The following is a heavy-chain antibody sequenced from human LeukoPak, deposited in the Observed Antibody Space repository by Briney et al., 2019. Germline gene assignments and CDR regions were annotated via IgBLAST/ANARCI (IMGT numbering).Heavy chain of an antibody. D-gene: IGHD3-22*01. J-gene: IGHJ4*02. CDR3: ARRRYYDSSGYWFDY. V-gene: IGHV4-31*03. Sequence: SQTLSLTCTVSGGSISSGGHYWGWIRQHPGKGLEWIGYIYYTGSTYYNPSLKSRVTISVDTSKNQFSLKLSSVTAADTAVYYCARRRYYDSSGYWFDYWGQGTLVTVSS. CDR2: IYYTGST. CDR1: GGSISSGGHY.